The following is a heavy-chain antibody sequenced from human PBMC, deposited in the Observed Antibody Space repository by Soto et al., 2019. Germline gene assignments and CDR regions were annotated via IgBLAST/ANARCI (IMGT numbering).Heavy chain of an antibody. CDR3: ATFYGGDCTTTTCYGDFDY. J-gene: IGHJ4*02. CDR1: GGIFNRYS. CDR2: IIPLFGTT. D-gene: IGHD2-2*01. V-gene: IGHV1-69*08. Sequence: QVQLVQSGAEVKKPGSSVKVSCKASGGIFNRYSVSWVRQAPGQGLEWMGRIIPLFGTTNYAQKFQGRVMITADKSTNTAYMEVNGLRSEDTALYYCATFYGGDCTTTTCYGDFDYWGQGTLVTVTS.